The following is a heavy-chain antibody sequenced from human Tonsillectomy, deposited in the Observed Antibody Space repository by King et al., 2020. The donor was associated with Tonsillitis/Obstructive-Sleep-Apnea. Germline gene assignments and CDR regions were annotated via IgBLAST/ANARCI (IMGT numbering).Heavy chain of an antibody. D-gene: IGHD3-22*01. CDR2: IYYTGTT. CDR1: GASVSSRDYY. CDR3: ARQTDVIGGYYYWMDV. Sequence: QLQESGPGLVKPSETLSLTCIVSGASVSSRDYYWGWIRQPPGKGLEWIGSIYYTGTTYYNPSLKSRVTISVDTSKNQFSLRLNSVTAADTADYYCARQTDVIGGYYYWMDVWGKGTTVTVSS. V-gene: IGHV4-39*01. J-gene: IGHJ6*04.